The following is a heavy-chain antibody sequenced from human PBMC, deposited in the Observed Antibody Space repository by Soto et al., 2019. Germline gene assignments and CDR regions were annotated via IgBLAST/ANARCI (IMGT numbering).Heavy chain of an antibody. J-gene: IGHJ6*02. CDR2: INSDGSST. Sequence: GGSLRLSCAASGFTFSSYWMHWVRQAPGKGLVWVSRINSDGSSTSYADSVKGRFTISRDNAKNTLYLQMNSLRAEDTAVYYCARVGGYSSTGYYGMDVWGQGTTVTVSS. D-gene: IGHD5-18*01. V-gene: IGHV3-74*01. CDR1: GFTFSSYW. CDR3: ARVGGYSSTGYYGMDV.